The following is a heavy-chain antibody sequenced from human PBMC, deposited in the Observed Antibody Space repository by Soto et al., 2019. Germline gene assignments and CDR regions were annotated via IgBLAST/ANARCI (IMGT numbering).Heavy chain of an antibody. CDR2: ISSSGSTI. CDR3: ARLDGNDYDSSGYYYYYYGMDV. J-gene: IGHJ6*02. V-gene: IGHV3-11*01. CDR1: GFTFSDYY. Sequence: QVQLVESGGGLVKPGGFLRLSCAASGFTFSDYYMSWIRQAPGKGLEWVSYISSSGSTIYYADSVKGRFTISRDNAKNSLYLQMNSLKAEDTAVYYCARLDGNDYDSSGYYYYYYGMDVWGQGTTVTVSS. D-gene: IGHD3-22*01.